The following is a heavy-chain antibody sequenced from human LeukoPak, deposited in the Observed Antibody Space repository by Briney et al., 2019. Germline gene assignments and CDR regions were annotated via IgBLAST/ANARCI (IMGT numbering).Heavy chain of an antibody. V-gene: IGHV4-59*01. CDR1: GGSISSYY. D-gene: IGHD6-6*01. Sequence: PSETLSLTCTVSGGSISSYYWRGIRQPPGRGLAGVGYIYYRGSTNYTPSLKSRVTISVDTSKNQFSLKLSSVTAADTAVYYWARDRGTSIAARPGYFDYWGQGTLVTVSS. J-gene: IGHJ4*02. CDR2: IYYRGST. CDR3: ARDRGTSIAARPGYFDY.